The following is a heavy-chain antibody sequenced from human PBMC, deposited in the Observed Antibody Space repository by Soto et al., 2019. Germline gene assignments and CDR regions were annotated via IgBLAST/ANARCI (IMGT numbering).Heavy chain of an antibody. Sequence: QVQLVQSGAEVKKPGASVKVSCKASGYTFTSYAISWVRQAPGQGLEWMGWISAYNGNTNYAQKLQGRVTRTTDTSSTTSYMELRSVSSDDTAVYYCARSGPPAGYWGQGPLVTVSS. CDR1: GYTFTSYA. D-gene: IGHD3-10*01. CDR3: ARSGPPAGY. CDR2: ISAYNGNT. V-gene: IGHV1-18*01. J-gene: IGHJ4*02.